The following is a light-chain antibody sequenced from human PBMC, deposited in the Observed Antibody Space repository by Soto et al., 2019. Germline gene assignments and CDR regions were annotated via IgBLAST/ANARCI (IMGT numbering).Light chain of an antibody. J-gene: IGKJ2*03. V-gene: IGKV1-5*01. CDR2: DAS. CDR3: QQYNTFYS. Sequence: DIQMTQSPSTLSASIGDRVTITCRARQSLSIWLAWYQQRPGKAPKLLIYDASSLESGAPSRFSGSGSGTEFTLTISSLQPDDFATYYCQQYNTFYSFAQGTKLEIK. CDR1: QSLSIW.